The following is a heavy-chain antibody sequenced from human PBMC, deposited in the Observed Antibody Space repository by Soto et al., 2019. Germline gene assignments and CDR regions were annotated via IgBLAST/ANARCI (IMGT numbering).Heavy chain of an antibody. CDR2: IYYSGST. CDR3: ARLEGLATISYYFDF. J-gene: IGHJ4*02. V-gene: IGHV4-59*08. CDR1: GGSISTYY. Sequence: SETLSLTCTVSGGSISTYYWSWIRQPPGKGLEWIAYIYYSGSTNYNPSLKIRVTISIDTSKKQFSLKLTSVTAADSAVYYCARLEGLATISYYFDFWGPGALVTVSS. D-gene: IGHD3-9*01.